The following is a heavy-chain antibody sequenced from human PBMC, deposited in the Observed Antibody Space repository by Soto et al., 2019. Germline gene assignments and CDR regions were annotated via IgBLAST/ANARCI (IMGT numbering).Heavy chain of an antibody. CDR1: GFTFNTYG. CDR3: ANWNYPQSD. Sequence: QVQLVESGGGVVQPGKSLRLSCAASGFTFNTYGMHWVRQAPGKGPEWVAVISNYGSNKYYADSVKGRFTISRDNSKNTLYLQMNSLRAEDTAVYYCANWNYPQSDWGQGTLVTVSS. D-gene: IGHD1-7*01. J-gene: IGHJ4*02. CDR2: ISNYGSNK. V-gene: IGHV3-30*18.